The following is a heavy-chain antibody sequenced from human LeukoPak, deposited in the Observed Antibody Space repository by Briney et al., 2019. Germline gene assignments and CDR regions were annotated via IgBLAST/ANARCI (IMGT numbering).Heavy chain of an antibody. CDR2: ISSSGSTI. J-gene: IGHJ4*02. Sequence: GGSLRLSCAASGFTFSTYSMNWVRQTPGKGLEWVSYISSSGSTILYADSVKGRLTISRDNARNSLYLQMNSLGAADTAVYYCARDPRYPYQYDFNSGGFSLDHWGQGTLVTVSS. CDR3: ARDPRYPYQYDFNSGGFSLDH. V-gene: IGHV3-48*04. CDR1: GFTFSTYS. D-gene: IGHD3-22*01.